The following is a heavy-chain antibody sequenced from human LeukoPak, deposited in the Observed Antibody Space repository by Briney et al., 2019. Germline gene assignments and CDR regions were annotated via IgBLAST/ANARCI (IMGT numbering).Heavy chain of an antibody. CDR2: IYYSGST. CDR3: ARDRLRFLEKSYYYGMDV. CDR1: GGSISTYY. J-gene: IGHJ6*02. Sequence: PSETLSLTCTVSGGSISTYYWTWIRQPPGKGLEWIGYIYYSGSTNYNPSLKSRVTISVDASKYQFSLKLSSVTAADTAVYYCARDRLRFLEKSYYYGMDVWGQGTTVTVSS. V-gene: IGHV4-59*01. D-gene: IGHD3-3*01.